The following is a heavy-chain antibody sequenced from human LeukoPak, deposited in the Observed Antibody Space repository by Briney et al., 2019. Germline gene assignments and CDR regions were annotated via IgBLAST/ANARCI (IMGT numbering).Heavy chain of an antibody. CDR3: TRIYCTGGSCHDAFDI. J-gene: IGHJ3*02. V-gene: IGHV3-72*01. Sequence: PGGSLRLSCAASGFIFSDHYMEWVRQAPGKGLEWVGRTRNKANSYATEYAASVKGRFTISRDDSKNSVYLQMNGLKTEDTAVYYCTRIYCTGGSCHDAFDIWGQGTMVTVSS. CDR2: TRNKANSYAT. D-gene: IGHD2-8*02. CDR1: GFIFSDHY.